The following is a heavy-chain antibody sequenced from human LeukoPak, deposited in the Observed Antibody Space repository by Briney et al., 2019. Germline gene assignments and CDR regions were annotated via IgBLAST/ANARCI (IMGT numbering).Heavy chain of an antibody. D-gene: IGHD3-16*01. CDR3: AKGYRNHLLILLDS. J-gene: IGHJ5*01. Sequence: GGSLRLSCAASGFTFSSSDMHWVRQAPGKGLEWVAFIRYDGNNKYYADSVKGRLTIIRDNSKNTLYLQMNSLRAADTAVYYCAKGYRNHLLILLDSWGQGTLVTVSS. V-gene: IGHV3-30*02. CDR1: GFTFSSSD. CDR2: IRYDGNNK.